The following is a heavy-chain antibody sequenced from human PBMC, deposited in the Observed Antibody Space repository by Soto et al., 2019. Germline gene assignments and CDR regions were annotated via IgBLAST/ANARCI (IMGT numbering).Heavy chain of an antibody. J-gene: IGHJ6*02. CDR1: TYTFTNYW. V-gene: IGHV5-10-1*01. CDR3: ARHWVFGSGSGGNGLDV. Sequence: PGESLKISCKGSTYTFTNYWISWVRQMPGKGLEWMGRIDPSDSYTNYSPSFQGHVTISADKSISTAYLQWSSLKASDTAMYYCARHWVFGSGSGGNGLDVWGQGTKVTVSS. D-gene: IGHD3-10*01. CDR2: IDPSDSYT.